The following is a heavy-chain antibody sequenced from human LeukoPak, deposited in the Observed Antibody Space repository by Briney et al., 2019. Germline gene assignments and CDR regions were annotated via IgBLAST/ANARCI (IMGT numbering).Heavy chain of an antibody. D-gene: IGHD3-9*01. CDR1: GYTLTSHY. J-gene: IGHJ4*02. Sequence: ASVKVSCKASGYTLTSHYWSWVRQAPGQGLEWMGIINPSGGRTAYTRKFQGRVTMTTDTSTSTVYMELSSLRSEDTAVYYCARALKNYDILTGYYFFDSWGQGTLVTVSS. CDR3: ARALKNYDILTGYYFFDS. V-gene: IGHV1-46*01. CDR2: INPSGGRT.